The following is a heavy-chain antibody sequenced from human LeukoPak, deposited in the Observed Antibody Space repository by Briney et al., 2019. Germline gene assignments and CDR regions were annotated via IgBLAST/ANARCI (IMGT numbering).Heavy chain of an antibody. CDR2: ISPGGAT. CDR1: GVSFSGYS. J-gene: IGHJ4*02. CDR3: ARAIPGTGY. D-gene: IGHD6-13*01. V-gene: IGHV4-34*01. Sequence: PSETLSLTCAVYGVSFSGYSWTWIRQPPGKGLEWIGEISPGGATDYSPSLTSRVTISIYTSKNQFSLNLNSVTAADTAFYYFARAIPGTGYWGQGTLVTGPS.